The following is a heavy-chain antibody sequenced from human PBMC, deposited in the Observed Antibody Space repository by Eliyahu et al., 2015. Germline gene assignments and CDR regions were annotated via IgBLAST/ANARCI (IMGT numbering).Heavy chain of an antibody. V-gene: IGHV5-51*01. J-gene: IGHJ6*02. CDR2: IYPGDSDT. Sequence: EVRLVXSGAEVKKPGESXKXSCXGSGYXFINYWFGWVRQMSGKGLEWMGYIYPGDSDTRYSPSFEGQVTISVDKSINTAYLQWSSLKASDSAMYYCARRGMDVWGQGTTVTVS. CDR1: GYXFINYW. CDR3: ARRGMDV.